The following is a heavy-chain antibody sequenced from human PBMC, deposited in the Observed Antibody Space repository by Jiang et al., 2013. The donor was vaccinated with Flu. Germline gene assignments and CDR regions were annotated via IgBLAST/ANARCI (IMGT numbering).Heavy chain of an antibody. CDR1: GFTFGDYG. J-gene: IGHJ4*02. CDR2: ALYIGNTK. D-gene: IGHD3-3*01. Sequence: QLVESGGGVVQPGRSLRLSCVASGFTFGDYGMHWVRQAPGKGLEWVAVALYIGNTKYYADSVQGRFTISRDNSKSTLYLQMTSLRAEDTATYYCAKEAHSYWSDRKAHFDSWGQGTQVTVSS. CDR3: AKEAHSYWSDRKAHFDS. V-gene: IGHV3-30*18.